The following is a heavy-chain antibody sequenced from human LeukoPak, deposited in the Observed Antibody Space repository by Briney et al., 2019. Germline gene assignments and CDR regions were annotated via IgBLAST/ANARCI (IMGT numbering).Heavy chain of an antibody. Sequence: SGGSLRLSCAASGFTFSTYGITWVRQAPGKGLEWVSAISGRADLTFYADSVKGRFTISRDNSKNTLYLQMNSLRAEDTAVYYCAKSAADDAFDIWGQGTMVTVSS. CDR2: ISGRADLT. CDR3: AKSAADDAFDI. V-gene: IGHV3-23*01. D-gene: IGHD2-15*01. J-gene: IGHJ3*02. CDR1: GFTFSTYG.